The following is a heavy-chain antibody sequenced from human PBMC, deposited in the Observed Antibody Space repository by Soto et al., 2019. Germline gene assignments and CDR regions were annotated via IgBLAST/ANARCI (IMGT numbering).Heavy chain of an antibody. V-gene: IGHV4-59*01. CDR2: IYYSGST. Sequence: SETLSLTCTVSGGSISSYYWSWIRQPPGKGLEWIGYIYYSGSTNYNPSLKSRVTISVDTSKNQFSLKLSSVTAADTAVYYCARVEQQWLRYNWFDPWGQGTLVTVSS. CDR1: GGSISSYY. D-gene: IGHD6-19*01. J-gene: IGHJ5*02. CDR3: ARVEQQWLRYNWFDP.